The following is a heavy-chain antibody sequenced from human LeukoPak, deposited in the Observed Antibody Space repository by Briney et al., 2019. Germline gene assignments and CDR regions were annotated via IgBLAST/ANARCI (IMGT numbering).Heavy chain of an antibody. CDR1: GYTFTSYG. CDR3: ARMWDWQQRYYMDV. V-gene: IGHV1-18*01. CDR2: ISAYNGNT. Sequence: ASVKVSCKASGYTFTSYGISWVRRAPGQGLEWMGWISAYNGNTNYAQKLQGRVTMTTDTSTSTAYMELRSLRSDDTAVYYCARMWDWQQRYYMDVWGKGTTVTVSS. D-gene: IGHD6-13*01. J-gene: IGHJ6*03.